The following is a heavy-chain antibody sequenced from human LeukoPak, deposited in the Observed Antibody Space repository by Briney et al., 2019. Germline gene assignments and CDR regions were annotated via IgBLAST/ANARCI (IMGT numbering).Heavy chain of an antibody. CDR3: ARGGRFLELDY. V-gene: IGHV4-34*01. J-gene: IGHJ4*02. Sequence: SETLSLTCAVYGGSFSGYYWSWIRQPPGKGLEWIGEINHSGSTNYNPSLKSRVTISVDTSKNQLSLKLSSVTAADTAVYYCARGGRFLELDYWGQGTLVTVSS. CDR1: GGSFSGYY. CDR2: INHSGST. D-gene: IGHD3-3*01.